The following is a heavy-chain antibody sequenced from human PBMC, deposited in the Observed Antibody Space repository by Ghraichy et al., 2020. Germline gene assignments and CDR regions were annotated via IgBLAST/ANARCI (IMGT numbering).Heavy chain of an antibody. CDR1: GFTFSSYA. J-gene: IGHJ6*03. CDR3: ARDIAPYYYYYMDV. V-gene: IGHV3-30*04. CDR2: ISYDGSNK. D-gene: IGHD6-13*01. Sequence: GGSLRLSCAASGFTFSSYAMHWVRQAPGKGLEWVAVISYDGSNKYYADSVKGRFTISRDNSKNTLYLQMNSLRAEDTAVYYCARDIAPYYYYYMDVWGKGTTVTVSS.